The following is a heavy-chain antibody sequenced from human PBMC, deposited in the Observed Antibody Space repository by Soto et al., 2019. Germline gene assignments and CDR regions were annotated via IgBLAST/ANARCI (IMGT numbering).Heavy chain of an antibody. CDR3: AKEVIAARPYYFDH. CDR1: GFTLNNYA. D-gene: IGHD6-6*01. V-gene: IGHV3-23*01. J-gene: IGHJ4*02. Sequence: LRLSWAASGFTLNNYAVSWARQTPGKGLEWVATISASGAYTFYADSVKGRFTISRDNSQNTLSLHMRSLRAGDTATYYCAKEVIAARPYYFDHWGQGPLVTVSS. CDR2: ISASGAYT.